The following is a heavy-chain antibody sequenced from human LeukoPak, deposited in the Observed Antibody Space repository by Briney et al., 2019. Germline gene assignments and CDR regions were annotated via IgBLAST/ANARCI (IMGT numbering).Heavy chain of an antibody. Sequence: PSETLSLTCTVSRDSVSSGSYYWSWIRQPTGKGLEYIGYIYYSGSTNYNPSFKSRVTISVDTSKNQFSLKLSSVTAADTAVYYCARAMGGYQLRWDYWGQGTLVTVSS. V-gene: IGHV4-61*01. CDR1: RDSVSSGSYY. D-gene: IGHD5-18*01. CDR2: IYYSGST. CDR3: ARAMGGYQLRWDY. J-gene: IGHJ4*02.